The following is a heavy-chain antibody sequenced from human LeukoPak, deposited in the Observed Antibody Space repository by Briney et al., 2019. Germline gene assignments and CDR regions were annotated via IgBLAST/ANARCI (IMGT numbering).Heavy chain of an antibody. J-gene: IGHJ2*01. V-gene: IGHV1-24*01. CDR2: FDPEDGET. CDR1: GYTLTELS. CDR3: ATASYWYFDL. Sequence: ASVTVSCKVSGYTLTELSMQWVRQAPGKGLEWMGGFDPEDGETIYAQKFQGRVTMTEDTSTDTAYMELSSLRSEDTAVYYCATASYWYFDLWGRGTLVTVSS.